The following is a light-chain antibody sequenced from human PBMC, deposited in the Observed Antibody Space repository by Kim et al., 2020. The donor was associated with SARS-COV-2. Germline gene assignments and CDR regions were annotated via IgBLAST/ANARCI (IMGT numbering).Light chain of an antibody. CDR1: QSVSSD. CDR3: QQYNNWRPIT. CDR2: GAS. V-gene: IGKV3-15*01. Sequence: SPGERATRSCMASQSVSSDLAWYQQKPGQAPRLLIYGASTRATGIPARFSGSGSGTEFTLTISSLQSEDFVIYYCQQYNNWRPITFGQGTRLEIK. J-gene: IGKJ5*01.